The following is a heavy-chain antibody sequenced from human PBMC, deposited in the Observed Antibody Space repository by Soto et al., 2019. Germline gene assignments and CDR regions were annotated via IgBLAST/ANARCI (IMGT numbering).Heavy chain of an antibody. CDR2: MNTNTNTT. J-gene: IGHJ5*02. V-gene: IGHV1-8*01. D-gene: IGHD2-15*01. CDR3: PREVVEVAETTSLWLDP. CDR1: GYTFTSYD. Sequence: QVKLVQSGAEVKKPGASVKVSCKASGYTFTSYDIHWVRQATGQGLEWMGWMNTNTNTTDCAQKFQGRVTLTWNTSISTAYMELSSLKFDDTAVYYYPREVVEVAETTSLWLDPWGLGTLVTVSS.